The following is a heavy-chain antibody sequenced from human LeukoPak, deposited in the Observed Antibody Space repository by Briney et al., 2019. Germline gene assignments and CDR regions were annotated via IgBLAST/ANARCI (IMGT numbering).Heavy chain of an antibody. Sequence: ASVKVSCKASGYTFTGYYMHWVRQAPGQGLEWMGWINPNSGGTNYAQKFQGRVTMTRDTSTSTAYMELSRLRSDDTAVYYCARSDTAMADFDYWGQGTLVTVSS. CDR3: ARSDTAMADFDY. D-gene: IGHD5-18*01. V-gene: IGHV1-2*02. CDR2: INPNSGGT. CDR1: GYTFTGYY. J-gene: IGHJ4*02.